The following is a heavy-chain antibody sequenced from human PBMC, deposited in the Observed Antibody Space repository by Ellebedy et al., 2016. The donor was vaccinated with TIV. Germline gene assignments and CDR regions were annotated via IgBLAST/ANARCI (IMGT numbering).Heavy chain of an antibody. Sequence: MPSETLSLTCTVSGGSIRGYYWGWIRQPPGKGLEWIGYMYFSGGINSNPSLKSRVTISVDTSNNLFSLTLDSVTAADTAVYYCARFVAAHGYDYWGQGTLVTVSS. CDR1: GGSIRGYY. V-gene: IGHV4-59*01. CDR3: ARFVAAHGYDY. D-gene: IGHD6-25*01. J-gene: IGHJ4*02. CDR2: MYFSGGI.